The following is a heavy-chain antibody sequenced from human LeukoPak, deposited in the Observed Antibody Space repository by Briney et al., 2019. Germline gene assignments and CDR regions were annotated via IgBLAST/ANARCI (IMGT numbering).Heavy chain of an antibody. V-gene: IGHV4-59*01. CDR2: IYYSGST. CDR3: ARVVSYWYFDL. CDR1: DDSITMYY. J-gene: IGHJ2*01. Sequence: SETLSLTCTVSDDSITMYYWSWIRQPPGKGLEWIGYIYYSGSTNYNPSLKSRVTISVDTSKNQFSLKLSSVTAADTAVYYCARVVSYWYFDLWGRGTLVTVSS.